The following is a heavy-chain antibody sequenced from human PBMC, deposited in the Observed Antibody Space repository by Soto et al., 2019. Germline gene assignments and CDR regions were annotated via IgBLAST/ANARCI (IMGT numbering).Heavy chain of an antibody. Sequence: GGSLRLSCAASGFTFSSYAMHWVRQAPGKGLEWVAVISYDGSNKYYADSVKGRFTISRDNSKNTLYLQMNSLRAEDTAVYYCARVRNYSTGTTPLLFDYWGQGTLGTVSS. CDR1: GFTFSSYA. CDR3: ARVRNYSTGTTPLLFDY. J-gene: IGHJ4*02. V-gene: IGHV3-30-3*01. D-gene: IGHD1-7*01. CDR2: ISYDGSNK.